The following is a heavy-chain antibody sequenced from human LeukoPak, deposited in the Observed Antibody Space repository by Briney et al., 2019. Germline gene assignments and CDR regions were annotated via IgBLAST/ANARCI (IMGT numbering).Heavy chain of an antibody. CDR1: GFTFSSYV. CDR2: TSGSGGST. D-gene: IGHD6-25*01. CDR3: ATAPLSAPTDY. V-gene: IGHV3-23*01. Sequence: GGSLRLSCAASGFTFSSYVMSWVRQAPGKGLEWVSATSGSGGSTYYADSVKGRFTISRDNSKNTLYLQMNSLRAEDTAVYYCATAPLSAPTDYWGQGTLVTVSS. J-gene: IGHJ4*02.